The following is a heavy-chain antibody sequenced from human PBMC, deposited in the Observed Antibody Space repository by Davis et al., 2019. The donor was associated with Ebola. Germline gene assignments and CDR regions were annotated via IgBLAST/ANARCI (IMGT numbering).Heavy chain of an antibody. CDR2: MSYTGTT. Sequence: MPSETLSLTCTSSGGSIGDYYWSWIRQPPGKGLEWIGYMSYTGTTNYNPSLKSRVTISVDTSKRQFSLNLRSVTAADTAVYYCARASDPTSVTTGGIDYWGQGTLVTVSS. CDR1: GGSIGDYY. V-gene: IGHV4-59*01. J-gene: IGHJ4*02. CDR3: ARASDPTSVTTGGIDY. D-gene: IGHD4-17*01.